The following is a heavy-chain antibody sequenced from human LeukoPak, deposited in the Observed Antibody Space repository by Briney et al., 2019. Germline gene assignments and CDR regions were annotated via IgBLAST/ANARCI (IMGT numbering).Heavy chain of an antibody. J-gene: IGHJ5*02. V-gene: IGHV1-2*02. CDR2: INPNSGST. D-gene: IGHD5-18*01. Sequence: ASVTVSCKASGYTFTGYYMHWVRQAPGQGLEWMGWINPNSGSTNYAQKFQGRVTMTRDTSISTAYMELSRLRSDDTAVYYCARAPLYSYGYKYRPNWFDPWGQGTLVTVSS. CDR1: GYTFTGYY. CDR3: ARAPLYSYGYKYRPNWFDP.